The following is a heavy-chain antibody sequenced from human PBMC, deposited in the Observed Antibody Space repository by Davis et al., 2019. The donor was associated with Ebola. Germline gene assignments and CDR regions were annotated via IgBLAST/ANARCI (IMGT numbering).Heavy chain of an antibody. D-gene: IGHD3-10*02. CDR1: GGSISSYY. CDR3: ARSVVRGVIGFGWFDP. J-gene: IGHJ5*02. V-gene: IGHV4-59*01. CDR2: IYYSGST. Sequence: GSLRLSCTVSGGSISSYYWSWIRQPPGKGLEWIGYIYYSGSTNYNPSLKSRVTISVDTSKNQFSLKLSSVTAADTAVYYCARSVVRGVIGFGWFDPWGQGTLVTVSS.